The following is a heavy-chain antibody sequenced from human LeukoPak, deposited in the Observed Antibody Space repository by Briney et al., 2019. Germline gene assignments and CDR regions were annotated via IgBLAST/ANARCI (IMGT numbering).Heavy chain of an antibody. D-gene: IGHD2-15*01. V-gene: IGHV4-31*03. CDR3: AILRSGGRGPFDY. CDR1: SGSISSGGYY. J-gene: IGHJ4*02. CDR2: IYYSGST. Sequence: SETLSLTCTVSSGSISSGGYYWSWIRQHPGKGLEWIGYIYYSGSTYYNPPLKSRVTISVDTSKNQFSLKLSSVTAADTAVYYCAILRSGGRGPFDYWGRGTLVTVSS.